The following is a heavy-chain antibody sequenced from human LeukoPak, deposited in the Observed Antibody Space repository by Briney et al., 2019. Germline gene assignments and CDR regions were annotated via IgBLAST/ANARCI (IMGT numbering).Heavy chain of an antibody. J-gene: IGHJ5*02. CDR1: GYSISSGYY. CDR3: ARSSEGNWFDP. D-gene: IGHD3-10*01. Sequence: SETLSLTCAVSGYSISSGYYWGWIRQPPGKGLEWIGSIYHSGSTYYNPSLKSRVTISVDTSKNQFSLKLSSVTAADTAVYYCARSSEGNWFDPWGQGTLATVSS. V-gene: IGHV4-38-2*01. CDR2: IYHSGST.